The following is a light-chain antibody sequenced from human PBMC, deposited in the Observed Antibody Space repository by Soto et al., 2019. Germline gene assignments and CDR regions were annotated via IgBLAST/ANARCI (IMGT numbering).Light chain of an antibody. CDR2: AAS. CDR1: QSVRSSY. CDR3: QQYGSSPLT. J-gene: IGKJ4*01. Sequence: EIVLTQSPGTLSLSPGERATLSCRASQSVRSSYLAWYQQKPDQAPRLLIYAASSRATGIPDRFSGSGSGTDFTLTISRLEPEDFAVYYCQQYGSSPLTFGGGTKVEIK. V-gene: IGKV3-20*01.